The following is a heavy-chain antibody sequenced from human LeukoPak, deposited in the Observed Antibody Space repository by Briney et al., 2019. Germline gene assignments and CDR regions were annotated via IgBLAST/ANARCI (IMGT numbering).Heavy chain of an antibody. CDR1: GFTFSSYG. J-gene: IGHJ4*02. CDR2: ISYDGSNK. CDR3: AKDLGYCSGGSCYRFDY. D-gene: IGHD2-15*01. V-gene: IGHV3-30*18. Sequence: GGSLRLSCAASGFTFSSYGMHWVRQAPGKGLEWVAVISYDGSNKYYADSVKGRFAISRDNSKNTLYLQMNSLRAEDTAVYYCAKDLGYCSGGSCYRFDYWGQGTLVTVSS.